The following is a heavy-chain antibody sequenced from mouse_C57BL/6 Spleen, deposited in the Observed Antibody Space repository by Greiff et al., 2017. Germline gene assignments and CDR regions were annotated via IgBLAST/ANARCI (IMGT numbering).Heavy chain of an antibody. V-gene: IGHV5-17*01. Sequence: EVKLVESGGGLVKPGGSLKLSCAASGFTFSDYGMHWVRQAPEKGLEWVAYISSGSSTIYYADTVKGRFTISRDNAKNTLFLQMTSLRSEDTAMYYCARGEDGYLDYWGQGTTLTVSS. D-gene: IGHD2-3*01. CDR2: ISSGSSTI. J-gene: IGHJ2*01. CDR1: GFTFSDYG. CDR3: ARGEDGYLDY.